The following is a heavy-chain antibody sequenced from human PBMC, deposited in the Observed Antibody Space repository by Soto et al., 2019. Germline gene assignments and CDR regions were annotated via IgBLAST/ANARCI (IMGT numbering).Heavy chain of an antibody. CDR2: IYSGGST. CDR1: GFTVSSNY. CDR3: ARDRYPCDD. V-gene: IGHV3-53*01. Sequence: EVQLVESGGGLIQPGGSLRLSCAASGFTVSSNYMSWVRQAPGKGLEWVSVIYSGGSTYYADTVKVRFTISRDNSKITLYLQINSLRAEDTALYYCARDRYPCDDWGQGTLVTVSS. D-gene: IGHD1-26*01. J-gene: IGHJ4*02.